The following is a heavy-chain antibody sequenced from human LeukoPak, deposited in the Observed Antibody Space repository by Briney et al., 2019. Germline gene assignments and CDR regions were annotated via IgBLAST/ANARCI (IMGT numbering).Heavy chain of an antibody. Sequence: GGSLRLSCAASGFTFSSYSMNWVRQAPGKGLEWVSYISSSSSTIYYADSVKGRFTISRDNAKNSLYLQMNSLRAEDTAVYYCANRNWGLPFAYWGQGTLVTVSS. CDR2: ISSSSSTI. V-gene: IGHV3-48*01. CDR3: ANRNWGLPFAY. J-gene: IGHJ4*02. CDR1: GFTFSSYS. D-gene: IGHD7-27*01.